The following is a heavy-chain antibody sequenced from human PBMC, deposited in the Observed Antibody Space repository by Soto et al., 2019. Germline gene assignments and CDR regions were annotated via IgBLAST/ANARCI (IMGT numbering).Heavy chain of an antibody. CDR3: ARTVTTPELWFDP. J-gene: IGHJ5*02. CDR2: IYYSGST. Sequence: PSETLSLTCTVSGGSISSGGYYWSWIRQHPGKGLEWIGYIYYSGSTYYNPSLKSRVTISVDTSKNQFSLKLSSVTAADTAVYYCARTVTTPELWFDPWGQGTLVTVSS. V-gene: IGHV4-31*03. D-gene: IGHD4-17*01. CDR1: GGSISSGGYY.